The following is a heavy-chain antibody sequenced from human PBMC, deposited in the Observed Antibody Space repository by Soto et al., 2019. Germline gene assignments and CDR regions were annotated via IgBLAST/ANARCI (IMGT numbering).Heavy chain of an antibody. V-gene: IGHV3-15*01. D-gene: IGHD1-1*01. J-gene: IGHJ6*02. CDR1: GFTFSNAW. CDR2: IKSITDGGTT. CDR3: ATDWNYYYYYSMDI. Sequence: EVQLVASGGGLVNPGESLRLSCAASGFTFSNAWMNWVRQPPGKGLEWVGRIKSITDGGTTDYAAPVKGRFTISRDDSKHTLYLQMNSLKTEDTALYYCATDWNYYYYYSMDIWGQGTTVTVSS.